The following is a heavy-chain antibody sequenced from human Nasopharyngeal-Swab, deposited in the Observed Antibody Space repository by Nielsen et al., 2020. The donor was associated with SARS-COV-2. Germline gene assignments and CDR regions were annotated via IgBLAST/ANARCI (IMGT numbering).Heavy chain of an antibody. CDR1: GFTFSSYA. D-gene: IGHD2-2*01. CDR2: ISYDGSNK. Sequence: GESLKISCAASGFTFSSYAMHWVRQAPGKGLEWVAVISYDGSNKYYADSLKGRFTISRDNSKNTLYLQMNSLRAEDTAVYYCARDPHTSPYYYYYYMDVWGKGTTLTVSS. J-gene: IGHJ6*03. V-gene: IGHV3-30-3*01. CDR3: ARDPHTSPYYYYYYMDV.